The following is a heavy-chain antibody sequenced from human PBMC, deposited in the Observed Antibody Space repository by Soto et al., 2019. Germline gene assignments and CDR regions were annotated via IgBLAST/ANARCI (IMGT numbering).Heavy chain of an antibody. V-gene: IGHV1-2*02. J-gene: IGHJ3*02. CDR1: GYTFTSYY. Sequence: GASVKVSCKASGYTFTSYYMHWVRQAPGQGLEWMGMINPSSGGTNYAQKFQGRVTMTRDTSISTAYMELSRLRSDDTAVYYCARDFGGGAFDIWGQGTMVTVSS. CDR2: INPSSGGT. D-gene: IGHD3-10*01. CDR3: ARDFGGGAFDI.